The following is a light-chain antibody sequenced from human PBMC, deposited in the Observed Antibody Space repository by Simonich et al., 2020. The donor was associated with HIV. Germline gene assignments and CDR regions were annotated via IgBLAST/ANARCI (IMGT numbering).Light chain of an antibody. CDR2: GAS. Sequence: DIQMTQSPSSLSASVGDRVTITCQARQDISNYLNWYQQKPGKAPKLLIYGASNLESGVPSRFNGSGSGTDFTFTISSLQPEDIATYYCQQYDNLPWTFGQGTKVEIK. J-gene: IGKJ1*01. CDR1: QDISNY. V-gene: IGKV1-33*01. CDR3: QQYDNLPWT.